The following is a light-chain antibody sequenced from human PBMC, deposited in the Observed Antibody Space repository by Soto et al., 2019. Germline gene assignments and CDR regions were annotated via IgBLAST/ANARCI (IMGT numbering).Light chain of an antibody. Sequence: EVVMTQSPATLSVSPGESVTLSCRASQSVSRNLAWYQQRPGQAPRLLIYGASTRPTGIPDRFSCSGSGTEFTLTISSLQSEDFAVYYCQQYDDWPPWTFGQGTKVEIK. CDR3: QQYDDWPPWT. CDR1: QSVSRN. CDR2: GAS. J-gene: IGKJ1*01. V-gene: IGKV3-15*01.